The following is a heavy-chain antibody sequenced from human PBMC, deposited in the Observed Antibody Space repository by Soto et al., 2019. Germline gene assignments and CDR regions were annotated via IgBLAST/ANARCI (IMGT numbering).Heavy chain of an antibody. D-gene: IGHD3-22*01. CDR1: GYTFTSAA. CDR2: INAGNGNT. CDR3: ARVTDYFDTIGYFREYFQH. Sequence: GASVKVSCKASGYTFTSAAMHWLRLAAGQRPEWMGWINAGNGNTKYSQKFQGRVTITRDISASTVYMEMSSLRSEDTAAYFCARVTDYFDTIGYFREYFQHWGQGTPVTVSS. J-gene: IGHJ1*01. V-gene: IGHV1-3*01.